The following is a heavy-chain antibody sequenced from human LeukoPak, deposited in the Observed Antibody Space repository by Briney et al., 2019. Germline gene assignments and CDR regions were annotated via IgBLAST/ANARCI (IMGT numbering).Heavy chain of an antibody. D-gene: IGHD4-11*01. V-gene: IGHV3-66*02. CDR3: ARDYSNPISVDWFDP. J-gene: IGHJ5*02. CDR1: GFTVSSNY. CDR2: IYSGGST. Sequence: QAGGSLRLSCAASGFTVSSNYMSWVRQAPGKGLEWVSVIYSGGSTYYADSVKGRFTISRDNSKNTLYLQMNSLRAEDTAVYYCARDYSNPISVDWFDPWGQGTLVTVSS.